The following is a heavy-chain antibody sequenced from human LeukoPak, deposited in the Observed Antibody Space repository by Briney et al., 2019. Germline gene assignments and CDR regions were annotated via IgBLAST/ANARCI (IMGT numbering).Heavy chain of an antibody. CDR1: GGSISSYY. J-gene: IGHJ3*02. D-gene: IGHD4-17*01. CDR3: ARSETTVTPDAFDI. Sequence: PSETLSLTCTVSGGSISSYYWSWIRQPPGKGLEWIGYNYYSGSTNYNPSLKSRVTISVDTSKHQFSLKLSSVTAADTAVYYCARSETTVTPDAFDIWGQETMVTVSS. CDR2: NYYSGST. V-gene: IGHV4-59*01.